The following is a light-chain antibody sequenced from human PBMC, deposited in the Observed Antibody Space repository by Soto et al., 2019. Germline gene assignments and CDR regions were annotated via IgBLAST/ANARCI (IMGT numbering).Light chain of an antibody. V-gene: IGLV2-14*01. J-gene: IGLJ2*01. CDR3: NSYTSSSTLMV. CDR2: DVS. Sequence: QSALTQPASVSGSPGQSITISCTGTSSDVGGYNYVSWYQQHPGKAPKLMIYDVSNRPSGVSNRFSGPKSGNTASLTISGLQAEDEADYYCNSYTSSSTLMVFGGGTKLTVL. CDR1: SSDVGGYNY.